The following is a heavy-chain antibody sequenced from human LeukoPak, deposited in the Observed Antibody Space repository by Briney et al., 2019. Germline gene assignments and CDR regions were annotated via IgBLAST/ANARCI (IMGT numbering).Heavy chain of an antibody. J-gene: IGHJ4*02. D-gene: IGHD6-13*01. CDR2: IIPILGIA. CDR3: ARVRGSSSWVDY. Sequence: ASVKVSCKASGGTFSSYAISWVRQAPGQGLEWMGRIIPILGIANYAQKFQGRVTITADKSTSTAYMELSSLRSEDTAVYYCARVRGSSSWVDYWGQGTLVTVSS. V-gene: IGHV1-69*04. CDR1: GGTFSSYA.